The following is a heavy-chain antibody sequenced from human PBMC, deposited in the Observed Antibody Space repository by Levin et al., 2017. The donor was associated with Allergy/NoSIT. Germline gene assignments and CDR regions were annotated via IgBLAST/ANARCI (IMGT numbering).Heavy chain of an antibody. CDR1: GFTFRSYA. CDR2: ISGRST. Sequence: SCAASGFTFRSYAMSWVRQAPGKGLEWVSAISGRSTYYADSVKGRFTISRDNSKNTLYLQMNSLRAEDTAVYYCAKESSGSYADYWGQGTLVTVSS. J-gene: IGHJ4*02. CDR3: AKESSGSYADY. D-gene: IGHD1-26*01. V-gene: IGHV3-23*01.